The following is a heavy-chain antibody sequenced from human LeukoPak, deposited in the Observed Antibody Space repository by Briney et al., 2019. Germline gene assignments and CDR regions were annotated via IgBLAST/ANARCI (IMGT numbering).Heavy chain of an antibody. D-gene: IGHD3-9*01. CDR3: ARASYDILTGHNYYMDV. CDR2: IYTSGST. J-gene: IGHJ6*03. Sequence: SETLSLTCTVSGGSISSYYWGWIRQPAGKGLEWIGRIYTSGSTNYNPSLKSRVTMSVDTSKNHFSLKLSSVTAADTAVYYCARASYDILTGHNYYMDVWGKGTTVTISS. CDR1: GGSISSYY. V-gene: IGHV4-4*07.